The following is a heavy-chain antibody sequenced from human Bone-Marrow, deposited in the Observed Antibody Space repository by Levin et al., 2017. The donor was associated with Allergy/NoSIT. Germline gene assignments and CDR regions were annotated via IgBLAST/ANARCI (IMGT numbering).Heavy chain of an antibody. D-gene: IGHD3-16*01. CDR2: INWNGERS. V-gene: IGHV3-20*01. J-gene: IGHJ6*02. CDR1: GFIFDDYG. CDR3: ARVFLRELAYHYYVGMDL. Sequence: GGSLRLSCSANGFIFDDYGMSWVRHVPGKGLEWVAGINWNGERSVYARSGKDRFSLSRGNAESSRYPRVCMLGAEDTALYHCARVFLRELAYHYYVGMDLWGQGTTVTVS.